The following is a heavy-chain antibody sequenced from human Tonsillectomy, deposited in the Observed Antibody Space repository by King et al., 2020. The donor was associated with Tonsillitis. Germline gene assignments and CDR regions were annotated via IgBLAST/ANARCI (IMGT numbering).Heavy chain of an antibody. Sequence: VQLVESGGGLVQPGGSLRLSCAASGFSFSNYWIHWVRQAPGKGLVWVSRINGDETSSSYEDSVKGRFTPSSDNAKNTVYLQMNSLRAEDTAEYCSVREQLGVHDAIDMWGQGTMVSVSS. CDR3: VREQLGVHDAIDM. J-gene: IGHJ3*02. CDR2: INGDETSS. D-gene: IGHD5-24*01. V-gene: IGHV3-74*01. CDR1: GFSFSNYW.